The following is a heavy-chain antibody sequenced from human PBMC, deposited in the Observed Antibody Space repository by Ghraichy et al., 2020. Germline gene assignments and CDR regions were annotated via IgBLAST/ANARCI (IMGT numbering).Heavy chain of an antibody. CDR1: GFTFSSYW. J-gene: IGHJ4*02. Sequence: GGSLRLSCVASGFTFSSYWMSWVRQAPGKGLEWVANIKHDASETSFVDSVKGRFTISRDNAKNSLYLQMNSLRAEDTALYYCARFRGSSHLSEDLDYWGQGTLVTGSS. CDR3: ARFRGSSHLSEDLDY. D-gene: IGHD1-14*01. CDR2: IKHDASET. V-gene: IGHV3-7*01.